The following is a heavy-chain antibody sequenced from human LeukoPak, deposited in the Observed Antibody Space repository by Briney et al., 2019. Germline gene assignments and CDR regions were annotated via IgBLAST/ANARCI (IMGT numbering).Heavy chain of an antibody. CDR1: GFTFSSYA. Sequence: GGSLRLSCAASGFTFSSYAMSWVRQAPGKGLEWVSSISGSGGSTYYADSVKGRFTISRDNSKNTLYLQMNSLRAEETAVYYCAKGSDYGNWFDPWGQGTLVTVSS. CDR3: AKGSDYGNWFDP. CDR2: ISGSGGST. D-gene: IGHD4-17*01. J-gene: IGHJ5*02. V-gene: IGHV3-23*01.